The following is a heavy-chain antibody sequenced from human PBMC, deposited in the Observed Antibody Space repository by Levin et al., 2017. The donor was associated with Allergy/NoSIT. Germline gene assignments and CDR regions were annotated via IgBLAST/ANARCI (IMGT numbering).Heavy chain of an antibody. V-gene: IGHV3-33*01. D-gene: IGHD4-11*01. J-gene: IGHJ5*02. CDR2: TWYDESKT. Sequence: GGSLRLSCAASGFTFSNYGLHWVRQAPGKGLEWVAVTWYDESKTYYADSVKGRFTISRDNSENTLYLQMNDLRVEDTAVYYWTRDPSPYINCGGNWFDPWGQGTLVTVSS. CDR3: TRDPSPYINCGGNWFDP. CDR1: GFTFSNYG.